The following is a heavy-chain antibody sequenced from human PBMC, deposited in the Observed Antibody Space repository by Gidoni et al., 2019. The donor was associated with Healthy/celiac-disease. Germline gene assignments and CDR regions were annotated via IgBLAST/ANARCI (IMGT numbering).Heavy chain of an antibody. J-gene: IGHJ3*02. CDR1: GFTFSSYG. CDR3: AKGPDAFDI. CDR2: ISYDGSNK. Sequence: QVQLLESGGGVVQPGRALRLSCAASGFTFSSYGMHWVRQASGKGLEWVAVISYDGSNKYYADSVKGRFTISRDNSKNTLYLQMNSLRAEDTAVYYCAKGPDAFDIWGQGTMVTVSS. V-gene: IGHV3-30*18.